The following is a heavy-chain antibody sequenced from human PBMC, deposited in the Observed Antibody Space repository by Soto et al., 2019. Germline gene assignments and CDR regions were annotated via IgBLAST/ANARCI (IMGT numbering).Heavy chain of an antibody. V-gene: IGHV4-4*02. J-gene: IGHJ6*02. CDR3: ARARPEPIAVAGTVKLNYYYGMDV. Sequence: PSETLSLTCAVSGGSISSSNWWSWVRQPPGKGLEWIGEIYHSGSTNYNPSLKSRVTISVDKSKNQFSLKLSSVTAADTAVYYCARARPEPIAVAGTVKLNYYYGMDVWGQGTTVTVSS. D-gene: IGHD6-19*01. CDR1: GGSISSSNW. CDR2: IYHSGST.